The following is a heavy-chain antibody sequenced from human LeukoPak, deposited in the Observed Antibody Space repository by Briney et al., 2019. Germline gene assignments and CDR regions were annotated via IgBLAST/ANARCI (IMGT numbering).Heavy chain of an antibody. J-gene: IGHJ4*02. D-gene: IGHD2-15*01. CDR3: ARMDCSGGSCYVFNY. CDR1: GGTFSSYA. V-gene: IGHV1-69*01. CDR2: IFPIFGTA. Sequence: GASLKVSCTASGGTFSSYAISWVRQAPGQGLEWMVGIFPIFGTANYAQKFQGRVTITADESTSTAYMELSSLRSEDTAVYYCARMDCSGGSCYVFNYWGQGTLVTVSS.